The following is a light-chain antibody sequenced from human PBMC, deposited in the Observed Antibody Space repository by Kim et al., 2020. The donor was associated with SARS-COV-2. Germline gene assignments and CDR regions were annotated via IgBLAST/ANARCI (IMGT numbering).Light chain of an antibody. CDR3: AAWDDRLSGRV. Sequence: QSVLTQPPSASGTPGQRVTISCSGSSSNIEKNYVYWYQQVPGTAPNVLIYGNNQRPSGVPDRFSGSKSGTSASLAISGLRSEDEADYYCAAWDDRLSGRVFGGGTQLTVL. V-gene: IGLV1-47*01. CDR1: SSNIEKNY. CDR2: GNN. J-gene: IGLJ3*02.